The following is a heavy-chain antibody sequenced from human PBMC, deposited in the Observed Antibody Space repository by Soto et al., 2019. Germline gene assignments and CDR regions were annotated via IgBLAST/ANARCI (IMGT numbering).Heavy chain of an antibody. V-gene: IGHV6-1*01. CDR3: ARLFPVVVVSSAIDYYYYVMDV. Sequence: SQTLSLTCAISGDSVSSNSAAWNWIRQSPSRGLEWLGRTYYRSKWYNDYAVSVKSRITINPDTSKNQFSLQLNSVTPEDTAVYYCARLFPVVVVSSAIDYYYYVMDVWGQRTTVTVSS. CDR2: TYYRSKWYN. CDR1: GDSVSSNSAA. J-gene: IGHJ6*02. D-gene: IGHD2-2*01.